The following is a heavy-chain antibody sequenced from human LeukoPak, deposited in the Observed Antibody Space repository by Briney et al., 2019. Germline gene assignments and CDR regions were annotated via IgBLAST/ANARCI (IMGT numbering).Heavy chain of an antibody. CDR2: ISSSGSTI. D-gene: IGHD2-15*01. V-gene: IGHV3-11*04. Sequence: GGSLRLSCAAPGFTFSDYYMSWIRQAPGKGLEWVSYISSSGSTIYYADSVKGRFTISRDNAKNSLYLQMNSLRAEDTAVYYCARDHPYCSGGSCYSGYYHDSSGPIDYWGQGTLVTVSS. CDR3: ARDHPYCSGGSCYSGYYHDSSGPIDY. CDR1: GFTFSDYY. J-gene: IGHJ4*02.